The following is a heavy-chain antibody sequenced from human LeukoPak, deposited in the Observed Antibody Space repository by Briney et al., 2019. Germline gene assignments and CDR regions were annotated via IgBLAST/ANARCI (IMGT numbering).Heavy chain of an antibody. J-gene: IGHJ5*02. CDR3: ARDTSSSWYSANWLDP. CDR2: ISAYNGNT. V-gene: IGHV1-18*04. Sequence: GASVKVSCKASGYTFTSYGISWVRQAPGQGLEWMGWISAYNGNTNYAQKLQGRVTMTTDTSTSTAYMELRSLRSDDTAVYYCARDTSSSWYSANWLDPWGQGTLVTVSS. D-gene: IGHD6-13*01. CDR1: GYTFTSYG.